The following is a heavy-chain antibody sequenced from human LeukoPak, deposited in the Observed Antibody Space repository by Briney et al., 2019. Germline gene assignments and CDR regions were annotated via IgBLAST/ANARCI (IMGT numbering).Heavy chain of an antibody. CDR2: ISGSGGST. J-gene: IGHJ4*02. D-gene: IGHD2-2*01. V-gene: IGHV3-23*01. CDR1: GFTFSYYA. CDR3: AKDDCSSPGCYFDY. Sequence: PGGSLRLPCAASGFTFSYYAMTWVRQAPGKGLEWVSGISGSGGSTYYADSVKGRFTISRDNSKNTLYLQMNSLRAEDTAVYYCAKDDCSSPGCYFDYWGQGTLVTVSS.